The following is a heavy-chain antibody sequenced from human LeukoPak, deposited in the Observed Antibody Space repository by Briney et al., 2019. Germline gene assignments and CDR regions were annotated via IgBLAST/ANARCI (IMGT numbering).Heavy chain of an antibody. CDR1: GGSISSSSYY. CDR3: ARAFGVSINGGWFDP. CDR2: IYYSGST. V-gene: IGHV4-39*07. D-gene: IGHD3-3*01. J-gene: IGHJ5*02. Sequence: SSETLSLTCTVSGGSISSSSYYWGWIRQPPGKGREWIGSIYYSGSTYYNPSLKSRVKISVDTSKNQFSLRLSSVTAADTAMYYCARAFGVSINGGWFDPWGQGTLVTVSS.